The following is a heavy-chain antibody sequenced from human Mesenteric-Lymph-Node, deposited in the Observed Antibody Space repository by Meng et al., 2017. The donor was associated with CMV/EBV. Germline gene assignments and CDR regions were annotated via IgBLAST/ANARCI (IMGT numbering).Heavy chain of an antibody. CDR3: ARHQRWLKSEGGFNY. CDR1: SGSLSRYY. V-gene: IGHV4-34*01. D-gene: IGHD4-23*01. CDR2: INHRGST. Sequence: QVQLQQWVAGLFKPSKARSRTCSVYSGSLSRYYRSLIRQPPGKGLEWIGEINHRGSTNYSPSLKSRVTISVDTSKNQFSLKLSSVTAADTAVYYCARHQRWLKSEGGFNYWGQGTLVTVSS. J-gene: IGHJ4*02.